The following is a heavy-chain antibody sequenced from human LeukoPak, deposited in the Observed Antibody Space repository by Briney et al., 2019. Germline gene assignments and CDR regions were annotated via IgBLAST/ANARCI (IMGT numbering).Heavy chain of an antibody. CDR3: AELGITMIGGV. CDR1: DFTFSIYG. V-gene: IGHV3-48*03. CDR2: ISSSGSTI. J-gene: IGHJ6*03. D-gene: IGHD3-10*02. Sequence: GGSLRLSCAASDFTFSIYGMGWVRQAPGKGLERVSYISSSGSTIYYADSVKGRFTISRDNAKNSLYLQMNSLRAEDTAVYYYAELGITMIGGVWGKGTTVTISS.